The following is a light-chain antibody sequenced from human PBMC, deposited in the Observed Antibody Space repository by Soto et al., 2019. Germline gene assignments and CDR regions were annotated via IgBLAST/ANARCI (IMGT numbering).Light chain of an antibody. CDR2: AAS. CDR3: QQFNSYPT. Sequence: DIQLTQSPSFLSASVGDGVTITCRASQGISSYLAWYQQRPGKAPKLLIYAASTLQSGVPSRFSGSGSGTEFTLTISSLQPEDFATYCCQQFNSYPTFGGGTKVEIK. V-gene: IGKV1-9*01. J-gene: IGKJ4*01. CDR1: QGISSY.